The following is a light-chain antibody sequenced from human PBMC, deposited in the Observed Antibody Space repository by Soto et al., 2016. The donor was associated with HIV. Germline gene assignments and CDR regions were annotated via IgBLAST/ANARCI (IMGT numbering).Light chain of an antibody. Sequence: DIRMTQSPSTLSASVGDRVTITCRASQNIRWLAWYQQKPGRAPKVLIFKTSTLKSGVPSRFSGSGSGTEFTLTINSLQPDDFATYYCLQYDNYLYTFGQGTKLEI. CDR3: LQYDNYLYT. CDR2: KTS. CDR1: QNIRW. J-gene: IGKJ2*01. V-gene: IGKV1-5*03.